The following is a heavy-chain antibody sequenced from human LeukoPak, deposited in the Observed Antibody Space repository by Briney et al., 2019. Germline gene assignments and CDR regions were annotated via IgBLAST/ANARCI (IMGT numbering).Heavy chain of an antibody. CDR2: ISGSGGST. D-gene: IGHD5-24*01. Sequence: GGSLRLSCAATGFTFSSYAMSWVRQAPGKGLEWVSAISGSGGSTYYADSVKGRFTIYRDNSKNTLYLQMNSLRAEDTAVYYCAKFPEMATKPHYFDYWGQGTLVTVSS. CDR3: AKFPEMATKPHYFDY. V-gene: IGHV3-23*01. CDR1: GFTFSSYA. J-gene: IGHJ4*02.